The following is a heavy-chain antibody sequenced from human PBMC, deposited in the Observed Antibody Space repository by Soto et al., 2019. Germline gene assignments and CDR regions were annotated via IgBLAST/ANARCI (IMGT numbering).Heavy chain of an antibody. CDR3: ARAPMAAATGYYYYYYGMDV. D-gene: IGHD6-13*01. CDR2: INHSGST. CDR1: GGSFNGYY. V-gene: IGHV4-34*01. J-gene: IGHJ6*02. Sequence: SETLSLTCAVYGGSFNGYYWTWIRPPPGTGLEWIGEINHSGSTNYNPSLKSRVTISVDTSKNQFSLKLSSVTAADTAVYYCARAPMAAATGYYYYYYGMDVWGQGTTVTVSS.